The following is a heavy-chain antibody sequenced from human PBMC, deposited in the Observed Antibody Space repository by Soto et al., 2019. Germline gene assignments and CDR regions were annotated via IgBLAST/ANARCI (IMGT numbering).Heavy chain of an antibody. V-gene: IGHV4-59*08. D-gene: IGHD3-16*02. CDR3: AGRNSLASVSLNFRELSNYKWIDP. CDR1: GGSIRSYH. Sequence: KPSETLSLTCTVSGGSIRSYHWNWIRQPPGKGLEWIGFIFHSGSTNYNPSLKSRVTISVDTSNNQFSLNLNSVTASDTAVYYCAGRNSLASVSLNFRELSNYKWIDPWGPGTLVTVSS. J-gene: IGHJ5*02. CDR2: IFHSGST.